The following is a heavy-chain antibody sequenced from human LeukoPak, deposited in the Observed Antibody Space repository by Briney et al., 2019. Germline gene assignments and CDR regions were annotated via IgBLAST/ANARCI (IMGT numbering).Heavy chain of an antibody. J-gene: IGHJ6*03. CDR2: IYPGDSDT. Sequence: GESLKISCKGSGYSFTSYWIGWVRQMPGKGLEWMGIIYPGDSDTRYSPSFQGQVTISADKSISTAYLQWSSLRASDTAMYYCARLVVGATTGYYYYMDVWGKGTTVTISS. D-gene: IGHD1-26*01. CDR1: GYSFTSYW. V-gene: IGHV5-51*01. CDR3: ARLVVGATTGYYYYMDV.